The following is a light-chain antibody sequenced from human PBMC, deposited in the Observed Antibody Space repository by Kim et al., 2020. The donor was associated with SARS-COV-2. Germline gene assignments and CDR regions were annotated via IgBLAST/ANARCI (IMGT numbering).Light chain of an antibody. CDR3: QQTYSSPPS. CDR1: QSISGF. J-gene: IGKJ2*03. V-gene: IGKV1-39*01. CDR2: AAT. Sequence: DIQMTQSPSSLSASVGDRVTITCRSTQSISGFLNWYQQRPGKAPMLLIHAATTLQSGVPSRFSGSRSETDFSLTISSLQPEDFATYYFQQTYSSPPSFGQGTKLEI.